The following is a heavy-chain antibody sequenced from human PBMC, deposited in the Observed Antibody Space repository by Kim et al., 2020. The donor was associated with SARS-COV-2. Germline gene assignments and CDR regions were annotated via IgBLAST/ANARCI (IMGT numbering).Heavy chain of an antibody. J-gene: IGHJ3*02. CDR2: SGGT. CDR3: ARNNAFDI. V-gene: IGHV4-59*01. Sequence: SGGTNHNPSLKSRVTISVDTSKNQFSLKLSSVTAADTAVYYCARNNAFDIWGQGTMVTVSS.